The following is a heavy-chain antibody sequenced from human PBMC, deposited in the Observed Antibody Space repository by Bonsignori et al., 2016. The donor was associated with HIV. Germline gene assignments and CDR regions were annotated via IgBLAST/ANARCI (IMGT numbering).Heavy chain of an antibody. CDR3: ARESVDFWSGSHSLTSFDI. J-gene: IGHJ3*02. Sequence: WIRQPPGKGLEWVSSISSSSSYIYYADSVKGRFTISRDNAKNSLYLQMNSLRAEDTAVYYCARESVDFWSGSHSLTSFDIWGQGTMVTVSS. V-gene: IGHV3-21*01. CDR2: ISSSSSYI. D-gene: IGHD3-3*01.